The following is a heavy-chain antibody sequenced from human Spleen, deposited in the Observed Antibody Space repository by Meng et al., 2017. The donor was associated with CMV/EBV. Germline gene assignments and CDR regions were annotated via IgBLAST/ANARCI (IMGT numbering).Heavy chain of an antibody. D-gene: IGHD1-14*01. Sequence: GSLRLSCTVSGGSITRYYWSWIRQPPGKGLEWIGYIHYSGSTNYNPSLKSRVTISVDTSKNQFSLKLSSVTAADTAVYYCARCGAAAGDFDYWGQGKVVTVSS. V-gene: IGHV4-59*01. CDR1: GGSITRYY. J-gene: IGHJ4*02. CDR3: ARCGAAAGDFDY. CDR2: IHYSGST.